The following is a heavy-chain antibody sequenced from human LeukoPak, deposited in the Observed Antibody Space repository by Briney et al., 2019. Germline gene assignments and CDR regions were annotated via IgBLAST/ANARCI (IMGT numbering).Heavy chain of an antibody. J-gene: IGHJ4*02. CDR1: GGSISGYY. D-gene: IGHD5-18*01. CDR3: ARSTAMYRETLDY. CDR2: IYYSGST. Sequence: SETLSLTCTVSGGSISGYYWNWIRQPPGKGLEWIGYIYYSGSTNYNPSLKSRVTMSVDTSRNQFSLELSSVTAADTAVYYCARSTAMYRETLDYWGQGTLVTVSS. V-gene: IGHV4-59*01.